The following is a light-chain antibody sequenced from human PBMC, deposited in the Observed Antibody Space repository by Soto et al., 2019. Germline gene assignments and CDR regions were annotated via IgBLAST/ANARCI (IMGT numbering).Light chain of an antibody. CDR2: GAS. J-gene: IGKJ2*01. CDR3: QQYNNWPANT. V-gene: IGKV3-15*01. CDR1: RSFGAN. Sequence: EIVMTQSPATLSVSPGEEAPSSSRPGRSFGANLAWYQQKPGQAPRLLIYGASTRATGIPARFSGSGSGTEFTLTISSLQSEDFAVYYCQQYNNWPANTFGQGTKLEIK.